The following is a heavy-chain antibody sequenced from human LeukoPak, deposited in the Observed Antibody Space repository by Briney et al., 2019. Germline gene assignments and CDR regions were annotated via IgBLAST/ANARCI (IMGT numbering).Heavy chain of an antibody. CDR2: ISSSSDAI. Sequence: GGSLRLSCAASGFTFSTYGMNWVRQAPGKGPEWVSYISSSSDAIYYADSVKGRFTMSRDYAKSSLYLQMNSLRAEDTAMYYCARATRDGYDYWGQGTLVTVSS. J-gene: IGHJ4*02. V-gene: IGHV3-48*04. CDR3: ARATRDGYDY. D-gene: IGHD5-24*01. CDR1: GFTFSTYG.